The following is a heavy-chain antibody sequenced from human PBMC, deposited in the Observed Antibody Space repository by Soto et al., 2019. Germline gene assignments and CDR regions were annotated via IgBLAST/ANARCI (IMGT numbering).Heavy chain of an antibody. V-gene: IGHV1-3*01. Sequence: ASVKVSCKASGYTFTSYVMHWVRQAPGQSLEWMGWINADNGNTKYSQKFQGRVTITRDTSASTAYMELSSLRSEDAAVYYCARESSSSGYGGYNWFDPWGQGTLVTFSS. D-gene: IGHD6-13*01. CDR2: INADNGNT. CDR3: ARESSSSGYGGYNWFDP. J-gene: IGHJ5*02. CDR1: GYTFTSYV.